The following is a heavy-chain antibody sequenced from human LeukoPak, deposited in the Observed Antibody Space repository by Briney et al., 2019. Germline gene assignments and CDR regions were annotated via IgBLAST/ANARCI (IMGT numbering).Heavy chain of an antibody. Sequence: PGVSLRLSCVASGFSFSNYWMHWVRQVPGKGLVWVSRICGDGSSAGHAVSVQGRFTISRDNATNTLYLQMNSLRVEDTAVYFCAREGANGDYGWFDSWGQGILVTVSS. V-gene: IGHV3-74*01. CDR1: GFSFSNYW. CDR2: ICGDGSSA. CDR3: AREGANGDYGWFDS. J-gene: IGHJ5*01. D-gene: IGHD4-17*01.